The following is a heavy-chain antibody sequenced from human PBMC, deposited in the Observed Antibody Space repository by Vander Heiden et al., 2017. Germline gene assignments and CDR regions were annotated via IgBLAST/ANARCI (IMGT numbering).Heavy chain of an antibody. CDR1: GFTFSSYG. V-gene: IGHV3-33*01. CDR2: IWYDGSNK. J-gene: IGHJ6*02. D-gene: IGHD2-2*01. Sequence: QVQLVESGGGVVQPGRSLSLSCAASGFTFSSYGMHGVRQAPGKGLEWVAVIWYDGSNKDYADSVKGRFTISRDNSKNTLYLQMNSLRVEDTAVYYCARGYCSSTSCSSYYYYYGMDVWGQGTTVTVSS. CDR3: ARGYCSSTSCSSYYYYYGMDV.